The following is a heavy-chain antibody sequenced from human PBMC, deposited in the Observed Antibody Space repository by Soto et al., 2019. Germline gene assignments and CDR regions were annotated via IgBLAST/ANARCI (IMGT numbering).Heavy chain of an antibody. J-gene: IGHJ4*02. D-gene: IGHD2-15*01. CDR2: IKQDESEK. Sequence: GGSLRLSCAVSGFTFSSYWMTWVRQAPGKGLEWVADIKQDESEKYYVDSVKGRFTISRDNAKNSLYLQMSSLRAEDTAVYYCARGEYCSGHPCYPYYFAYWGQGTMVTASS. V-gene: IGHV3-7*01. CDR3: ARGEYCSGHPCYPYYFAY. CDR1: GFTFSSYW.